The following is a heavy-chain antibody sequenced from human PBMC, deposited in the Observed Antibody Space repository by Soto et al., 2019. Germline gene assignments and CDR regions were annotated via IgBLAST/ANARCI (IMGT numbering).Heavy chain of an antibody. Sequence: QVQLQESGPGLVKPSQTLSLTCTVSGGSISSGGYYWSWLRQHPGKGLEWIGYIYYSGSTYYNPSLKSRVTISVDTSKNQFSLKLSSVTAADTAVYYCASAVVVVSNWFDPWGQGTLVTVSS. CDR3: ASAVVVVSNWFDP. CDR2: IYYSGST. CDR1: GGSISSGGYY. D-gene: IGHD2-15*01. V-gene: IGHV4-31*03. J-gene: IGHJ5*02.